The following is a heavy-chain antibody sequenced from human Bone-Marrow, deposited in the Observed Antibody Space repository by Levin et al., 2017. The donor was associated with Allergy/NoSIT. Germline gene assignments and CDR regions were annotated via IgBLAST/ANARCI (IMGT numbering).Heavy chain of an antibody. D-gene: IGHD1-1*01. V-gene: IGHV4-59*01. CDR3: ARAFTGTLFDY. CDR1: CASIPNYY. J-gene: IGHJ4*02. Sequence: SQTLSLTCTVSCASIPNYYWSWIRQSPGKGLEWIGSIYYSGNTNYNPSLQSRVSMSVGASKTQFSLWLTSVTDADTAVYYCARAFTGTLFDYWGQGTLVTVSS. CDR2: IYYSGNT.